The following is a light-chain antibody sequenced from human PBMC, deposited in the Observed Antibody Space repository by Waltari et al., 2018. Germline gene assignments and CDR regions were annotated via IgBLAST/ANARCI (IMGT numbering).Light chain of an antibody. CDR3: QQYSSFSA. Sequence: DIQITQSPPTMSASVGDRVTIPCQASQSVGTWLAWYQQKPGKAPKLLIYMASSLESGVPSRFSGSGSGTEFAHTISSLQPDDYATYSCQQYSSFSAFGQWTKLDI. V-gene: IGKV1-5*03. CDR1: QSVGTW. J-gene: IGKJ2*01. CDR2: MAS.